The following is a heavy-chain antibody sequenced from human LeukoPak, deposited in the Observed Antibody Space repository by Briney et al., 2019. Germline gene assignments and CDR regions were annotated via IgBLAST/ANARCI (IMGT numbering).Heavy chain of an antibody. V-gene: IGHV4-59*08. CDR3: ARRRGSSGWASDH. CDR1: GGSISSYY. D-gene: IGHD6-19*01. J-gene: IGHJ4*02. CDR2: IYYSGST. Sequence: SETLSLSCTVSGGSISSYYWSWIRQPPGKGLEWIGYIYYSGSTNYNPSLKSRVTISVDTSKNQFSLKLSSVTAADTAVYYCARRRGSSGWASDHWGQGTLVTVSS.